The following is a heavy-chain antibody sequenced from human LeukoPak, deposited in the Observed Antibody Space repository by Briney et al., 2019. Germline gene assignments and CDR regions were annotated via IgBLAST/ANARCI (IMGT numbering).Heavy chain of an antibody. V-gene: IGHV3-48*03. Sequence: GGSLRLSCAASGYTFSSYEMNWVRQAPGKGLEWVSYIGSGGTTIYYADSLKGRFTISRDNAKNSLYLQMNSLRAEDTAIYYCARDRASGLDYWGQGTLVTVSS. CDR3: ARDRASGLDY. J-gene: IGHJ4*02. CDR2: IGSGGTTI. CDR1: GYTFSSYE.